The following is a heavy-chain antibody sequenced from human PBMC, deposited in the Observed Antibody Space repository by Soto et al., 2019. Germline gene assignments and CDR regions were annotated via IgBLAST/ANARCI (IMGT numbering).Heavy chain of an antibody. Sequence: GGSLRLSCAASGFTFSTYWMHWARQAPGKGLVWVSRINGDGRSTSYADSVKGRFTISRDNAKNTLYLQMDSLRGEDTAVYYCARAPGAAAGNFDYWGQGTLVTVSS. J-gene: IGHJ4*02. D-gene: IGHD6-13*01. V-gene: IGHV3-74*01. CDR2: INGDGRST. CDR3: ARAPGAAAGNFDY. CDR1: GFTFSTYW.